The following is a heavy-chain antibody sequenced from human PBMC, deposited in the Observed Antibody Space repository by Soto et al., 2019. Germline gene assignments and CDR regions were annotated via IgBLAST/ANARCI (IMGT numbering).Heavy chain of an antibody. CDR2: INPSGGST. J-gene: IGHJ6*03. D-gene: IGHD1-20*01. Sequence: ASVKVSCKASGYTFTSYYMHWVRQAPGQGLEWMGIINPSGGSTSYAQKFQGRVTMTRDTSTSTVYMELSSLRSEDTAVYYCARSLITGTTSNYYYYMDVWGKGTTVNVS. CDR3: ARSLITGTTSNYYYYMDV. CDR1: GYTFTSYY. V-gene: IGHV1-46*03.